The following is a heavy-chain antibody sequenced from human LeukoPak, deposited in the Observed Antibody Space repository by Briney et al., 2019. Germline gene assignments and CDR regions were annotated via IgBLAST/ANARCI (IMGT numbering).Heavy chain of an antibody. CDR1: GFTFSSYA. CDR3: ARGHYGLDV. J-gene: IGHJ6*02. V-gene: IGHV3-23*01. Sequence: GGSLRLSCAASGFTFSSYAMSWVRQAPGKGLEWVSAISGSGGSTYYADSVKGRFTISRDNAKNVLYLQMNNLRVEDTAVYYCARGHYGLDVWGQGTTVTVSS. CDR2: ISGSGGST.